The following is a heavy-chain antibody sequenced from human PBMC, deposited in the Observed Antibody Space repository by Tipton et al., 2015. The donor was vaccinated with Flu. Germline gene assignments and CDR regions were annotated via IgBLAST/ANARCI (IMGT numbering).Heavy chain of an antibody. D-gene: IGHD3-3*01. V-gene: IGHV4-59*12. Sequence: TLSLTCAVSGGSIGSYYWSWIRQPPGKGLEWIGYMSYSGTTNYNPSLKSRVTISVDTSKNQFSLKLISVTAADTAVYYCARVSPGVESWFDPWGQGTLVTVSS. J-gene: IGHJ5*02. CDR3: ARVSPGVESWFDP. CDR2: MSYSGTT. CDR1: GGSIGSYY.